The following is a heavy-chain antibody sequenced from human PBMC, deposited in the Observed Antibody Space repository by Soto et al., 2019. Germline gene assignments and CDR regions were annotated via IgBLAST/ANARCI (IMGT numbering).Heavy chain of an antibody. V-gene: IGHV5-51*01. Sequence: RGESLKLSCNGSAYTFTNYYIGWVRQMPGKGLEWMGIIYPGDSETTYSPSFQGQVTFSVDKSLNIAYLQWSSLKASDTGIYYCSITRHYHGAAFDSWGHGTLVTVSS. CDR2: IYPGDSET. D-gene: IGHD3-10*01. CDR3: SITRHYHGAAFDS. CDR1: AYTFTNYY. J-gene: IGHJ4*01.